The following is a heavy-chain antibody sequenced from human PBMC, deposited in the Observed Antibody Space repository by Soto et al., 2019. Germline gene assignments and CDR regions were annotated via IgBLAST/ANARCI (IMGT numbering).Heavy chain of an antibody. CDR2: ISTTRTTI. CDR1: GFTFSNYH. V-gene: IGHV3-48*02. J-gene: IGHJ4*02. D-gene: IGHD6-25*01. Sequence: EVQLVESGGALVQPGGSLRFTCAASGFTFSNYHMNWVRQAPGKGLEWLSYISTTRTTIYYADSVRGRFTISRDNVHNSLYLYMSSLRDEDTAVYYCARDRGGLDFWGQGTLLTVSS. CDR3: ARDRGGLDF.